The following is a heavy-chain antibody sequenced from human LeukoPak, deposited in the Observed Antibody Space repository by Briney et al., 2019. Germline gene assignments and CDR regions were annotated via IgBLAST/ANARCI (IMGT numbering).Heavy chain of an antibody. Sequence: GGSLKISWKGAGSRFTSYWIGGVGQMPGKDLEGMGIIYPGEADTRYSASFQGQVTISADKSISSAYLQWSSLKALDTAMYYCARHPPAATGYWGQGTLVTVSS. CDR2: IYPGEADT. J-gene: IGHJ4*02. V-gene: IGHV5-51*01. CDR1: GSRFTSYW. CDR3: ARHPPAATGY. D-gene: IGHD2-2*01.